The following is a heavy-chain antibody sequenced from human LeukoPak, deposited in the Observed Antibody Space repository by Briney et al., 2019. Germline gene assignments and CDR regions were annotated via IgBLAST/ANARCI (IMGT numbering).Heavy chain of an antibody. Sequence: SETLSLTCTVSGGSISSGGYYWSWIRQHPGKGLEWIGYIYYSGSTYYNPSLKSRVTISVDTSKNQFSLKLSSVTAEDTAVYYCTRGLVVVAQYFQHWGQGTLVTVSS. CDR3: TRGLVVVAQYFQH. D-gene: IGHD2-15*01. CDR2: IYYSGST. V-gene: IGHV4-31*03. CDR1: GGSISSGGYY. J-gene: IGHJ1*01.